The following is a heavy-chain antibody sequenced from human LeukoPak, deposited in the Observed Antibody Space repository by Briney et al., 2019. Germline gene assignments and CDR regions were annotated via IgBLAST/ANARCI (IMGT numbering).Heavy chain of an antibody. D-gene: IGHD3-22*01. V-gene: IGHV3-53*01. CDR1: GFTVSSNY. Sequence: GGSLRLSCAASGFTVSSNYMSWVRQAPGKGLEWVSVIYSGGSTYYADSVKGRFTISRDNSKNTLYLQMNSLRAEDTAVYYCARCYDSSALMLTYWGQGTLVTVSS. J-gene: IGHJ4*02. CDR2: IYSGGST. CDR3: ARCYDSSALMLTY.